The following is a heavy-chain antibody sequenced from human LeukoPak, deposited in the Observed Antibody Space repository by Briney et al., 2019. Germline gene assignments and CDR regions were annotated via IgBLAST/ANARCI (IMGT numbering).Heavy chain of an antibody. CDR3: AKGYYYGSGSYYPFDV. CDR2: ISGSGGST. Sequence: GGSLRLSCATSGFTFSSYAMSWVRQAPGKGLEWVSAISGSGGSTYYADSVKGRFTISRDTSKNTLYLQMNSLRAEDTAVYYCAKGYYYGSGSYYPFDVWGQGTTVTVSS. J-gene: IGHJ6*02. D-gene: IGHD3-10*01. V-gene: IGHV3-23*01. CDR1: GFTFSSYA.